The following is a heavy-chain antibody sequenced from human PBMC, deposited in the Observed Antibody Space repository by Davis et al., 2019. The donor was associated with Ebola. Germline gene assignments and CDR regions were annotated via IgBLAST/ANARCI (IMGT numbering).Heavy chain of an antibody. CDR2: IYYSGST. CDR1: GCSTSNYY. Sequence: SETLSLTCSASGCSTSNYYWTWIRQPPGKGLEWIGSIYYSGSTNYNPSLKSRVTISLDTSKNHFSLKLHSVTAADTALYYCARFIVGPTNLFDPWGQGTLVTVSS. D-gene: IGHD1-26*01. CDR3: ARFIVGPTNLFDP. J-gene: IGHJ5*02. V-gene: IGHV4-59*01.